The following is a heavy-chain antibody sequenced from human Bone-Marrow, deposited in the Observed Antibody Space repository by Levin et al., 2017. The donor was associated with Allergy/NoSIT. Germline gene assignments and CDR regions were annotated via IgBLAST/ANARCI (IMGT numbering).Heavy chain of an antibody. Sequence: ASQTLSLTCTVSGGSISSYYWSWIRQPPGKGLEWIGYIYYSGSTNYNPSLKSRVTISVDTSKNQFSLKLSSVTAADTAVYYCARLLDSSSWPRELRAFDIWGQGTMVTVSS. CDR3: ARLLDSSSWPRELRAFDI. CDR2: IYYSGST. V-gene: IGHV4-59*08. CDR1: GGSISSYY. J-gene: IGHJ3*02. D-gene: IGHD6-13*01.